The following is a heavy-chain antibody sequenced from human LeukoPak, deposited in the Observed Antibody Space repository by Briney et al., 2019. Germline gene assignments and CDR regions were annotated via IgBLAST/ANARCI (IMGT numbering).Heavy chain of an antibody. CDR2: INHSGST. CDR3: ARERDSLYSSGWYASFDY. J-gene: IGHJ4*02. V-gene: IGHV4-34*01. Sequence: KPSETLSLTCAVYGGSFSGYYWSWIRQPPGKGLEWIGEINHSGSTNYNPSLKSRVTISVDTSKNQFSLKLSSVTAADTAVYYCARERDSLYSSGWYASFDYWGQGTLVTVSS. D-gene: IGHD6-19*01. CDR1: GGSFSGYY.